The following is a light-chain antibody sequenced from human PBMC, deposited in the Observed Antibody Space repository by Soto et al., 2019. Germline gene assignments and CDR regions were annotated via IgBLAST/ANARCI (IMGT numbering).Light chain of an antibody. Sequence: DIQMTQSPSSLSASVGDRVTITCRANQSISSFLNWYQQKPGKAPKLLIYAASSWQSGVPSRFSGSGSGTDFTLTISSLQPEDFATYYCQQSYSTPWTFGQGTKVEIK. CDR2: AAS. CDR3: QQSYSTPWT. J-gene: IGKJ1*01. CDR1: QSISSF. V-gene: IGKV1-39*01.